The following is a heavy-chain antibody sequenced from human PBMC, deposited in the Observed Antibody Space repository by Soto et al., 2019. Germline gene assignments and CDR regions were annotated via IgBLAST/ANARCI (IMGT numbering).Heavy chain of an antibody. CDR1: GYTFTSYD. D-gene: IGHD2-15*01. V-gene: IGHV1-8*01. CDR3: ARAGYCSGGSCYRNWFDP. J-gene: IGHJ5*02. Sequence: QVQLVQSGAEVKKPGASVKVSCKASGYTFTSYDINWVRQATGQGLEWMGWMNPNSGNTGNAQKFQGRVTMTRNTSISTAYMELSSLRSEDTAVYYCARAGYCSGGSCYRNWFDPWGQGTLVTVSS. CDR2: MNPNSGNT.